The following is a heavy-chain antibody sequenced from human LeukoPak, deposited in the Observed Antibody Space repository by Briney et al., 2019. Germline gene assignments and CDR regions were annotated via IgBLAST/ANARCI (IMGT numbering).Heavy chain of an antibody. CDR2: SYYSGST. J-gene: IGHJ4*02. Sequence: SETLSLTCTVSGGSISSSSYYWGWIRQPPGKGLEWIGSSYYSGSTYYNPSLKSRVTLSVDTSKNQFSLKLCSVTAADTAVYYCARSTRMVRGQLFDSWGQGTLVTVSS. D-gene: IGHD3-10*01. V-gene: IGHV4-39*01. CDR1: GGSISSSSYY. CDR3: ARSTRMVRGQLFDS.